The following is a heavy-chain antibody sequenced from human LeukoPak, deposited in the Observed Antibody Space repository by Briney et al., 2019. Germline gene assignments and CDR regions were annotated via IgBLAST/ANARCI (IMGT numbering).Heavy chain of an antibody. CDR1: GYSFANYG. CDR3: ALSSGAYDSAGYFDY. V-gene: IGHV5-51*01. J-gene: IGHJ4*02. Sequence: GDSLKISCKGSGYSFANYGIGGVRQMPGKGLEWMGIIYPNASDTRYSPSFRGQVTISADKSIATAYLRWNSLKAADTAMYYCALSSGAYDSAGYFDYWGQGTLVTVSS. D-gene: IGHD3-22*01. CDR2: IYPNASDT.